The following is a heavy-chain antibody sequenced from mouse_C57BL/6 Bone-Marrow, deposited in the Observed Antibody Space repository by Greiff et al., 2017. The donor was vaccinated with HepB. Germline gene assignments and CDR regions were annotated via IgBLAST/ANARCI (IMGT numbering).Heavy chain of an antibody. Sequence: EVMLVESGGGLVKPGGSLKLSCAASGFTFSSYAMSWVRQTPEKRLEWVATISDGGSYTYYPDNVKGRFTISRDNAKNNLYLQMSHLKSEDTAMYYCARVSYPHCFDYWGQGTTLTVSS. D-gene: IGHD2-10*01. J-gene: IGHJ2*01. V-gene: IGHV5-4*03. CDR1: GFTFSSYA. CDR3: ARVSYPHCFDY. CDR2: ISDGGSYT.